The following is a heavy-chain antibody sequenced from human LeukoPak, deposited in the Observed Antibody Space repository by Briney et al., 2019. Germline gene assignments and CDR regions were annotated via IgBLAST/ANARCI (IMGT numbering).Heavy chain of an antibody. D-gene: IGHD1-26*01. J-gene: IGHJ6*03. Sequence: GASVKVSCKASGYTFTSYGISWVRQAPGQGLEWMGWISAYNGNTNYAQELQGRVTMTTDTSTSTAYMELRSLRSDDTAVYYCARLVVGATLIFGYYYYYMDVWGKGTTVTVSS. CDR2: ISAYNGNT. CDR3: ARLVVGATLIFGYYYYYMDV. V-gene: IGHV1-18*01. CDR1: GYTFTSYG.